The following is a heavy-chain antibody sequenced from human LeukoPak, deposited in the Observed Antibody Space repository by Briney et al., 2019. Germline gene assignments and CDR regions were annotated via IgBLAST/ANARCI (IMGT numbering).Heavy chain of an antibody. CDR2: ISSGGSTT. CDR1: GFTFSTYE. Sequence: GGSLRHSCAASGFTFSTYEMNWVRQAPGRGLEWVSYISSGGSTTYYADSVKGRLTISRDNAKNSLYLQMNNLRGDDTAVYYCARRYCSSTSCTLDYWGQGTQVTVSS. V-gene: IGHV3-48*03. D-gene: IGHD2-2*01. J-gene: IGHJ4*02. CDR3: ARRYCSSTSCTLDY.